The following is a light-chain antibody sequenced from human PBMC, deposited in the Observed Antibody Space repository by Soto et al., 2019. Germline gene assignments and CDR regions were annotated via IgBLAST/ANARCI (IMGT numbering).Light chain of an antibody. CDR1: SSSIASCD. J-gene: IGLJ1*01. V-gene: IGLV1-40*01. CDR2: GNS. CDR3: QSFDNSVSDYYV. Sequence: QSVLTQPPSVSGAPGQRVTISCTGSSSSIASCDVHWYQQLPGTAPKLLIYGNSNRPSGVPDRFSGSKSGTSASLAITGLQAEDEAYYFCQSFDNSVSDYYVFGTGTKVTVL.